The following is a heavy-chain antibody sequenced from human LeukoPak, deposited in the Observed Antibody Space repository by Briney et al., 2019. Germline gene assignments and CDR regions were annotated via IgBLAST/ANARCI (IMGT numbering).Heavy chain of an antibody. Sequence: PGGSLRLSCAASGFTFSSYSMNWVRQAPGKGLEWVSSISSSSSYIYYADSVKGRFTISRDNAKNSLYLQMNSLRAEDTAVYYCARDRGTIAAAPDYWGQGTLVTVSS. CDR2: ISSSSSYI. J-gene: IGHJ4*02. V-gene: IGHV3-21*01. CDR1: GFTFSSYS. CDR3: ARDRGTIAAAPDY. D-gene: IGHD6-13*01.